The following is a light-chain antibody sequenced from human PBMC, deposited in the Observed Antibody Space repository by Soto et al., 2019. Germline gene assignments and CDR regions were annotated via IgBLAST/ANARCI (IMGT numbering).Light chain of an antibody. CDR2: GAS. V-gene: IGKV3-20*01. CDR1: QSVSISY. J-gene: IGKJ2*03. Sequence: EIALTQSPGTLSLSPGERATLSCRASQSVSISYLAWYQQKPGQAPRLLIYGASSRATGIPDRFSGSGSGTDFTLTISRLEPEDLAVYCCQSYGSSPPYSFGQGTKLEL. CDR3: QSYGSSPPYS.